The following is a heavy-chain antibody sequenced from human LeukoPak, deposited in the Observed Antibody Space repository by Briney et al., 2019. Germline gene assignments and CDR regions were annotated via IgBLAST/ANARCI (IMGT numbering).Heavy chain of an antibody. CDR2: ITGDNKII. CDR3: AREKNYYYYDY. V-gene: IGHV3-48*02. J-gene: IGHJ4*02. D-gene: IGHD3-10*01. CDR1: GFTFTTYT. Sequence: PGGSLRLSCAASGFTFTTYTMSWVRQAPGKGREWVSYITGDNKIIDYADSVKGRFTISRDNAKNSLYLQMNSLRDEDTAVYYCAREKNYYYYDYWGQGTLVTVSP.